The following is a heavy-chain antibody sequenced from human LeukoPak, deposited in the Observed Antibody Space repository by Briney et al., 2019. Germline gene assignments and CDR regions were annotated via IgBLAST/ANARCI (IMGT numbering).Heavy chain of an antibody. CDR1: GGSFSGYY. Sequence: SETLSLTCAVYGGSFSGYYWSWIRQPPGKGLEWIGEINHSGSTNYNPSLKSRVTISVDTSKNQFSLKLSSVTAADTAVYYCARRTYYYDSSGYYPKVIDYRGQGTLVTVSS. J-gene: IGHJ4*02. CDR2: INHSGST. CDR3: ARRTYYYDSSGYYPKVIDY. V-gene: IGHV4-34*01. D-gene: IGHD3-22*01.